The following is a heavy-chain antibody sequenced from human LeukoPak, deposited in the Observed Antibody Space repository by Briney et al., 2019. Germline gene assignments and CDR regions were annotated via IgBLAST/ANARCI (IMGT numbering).Heavy chain of an antibody. CDR2: ISSSSSYI. CDR1: GFTFSSYS. J-gene: IGHJ4*02. V-gene: IGHV3-21*01. Sequence: GGSLRLSCAASGFTFSSYSMNWVRQAPGKGLEWVSSISSSSSYIYYADSVKGRFTISRDNAKNSLYLQMNSLRAEDTAVYHCARAPGYSYAFDYWGQGTLVTVSS. CDR3: ARAPGYSYAFDY. D-gene: IGHD5-18*01.